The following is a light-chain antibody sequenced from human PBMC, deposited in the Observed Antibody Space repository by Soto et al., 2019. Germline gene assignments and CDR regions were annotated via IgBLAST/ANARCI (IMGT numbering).Light chain of an antibody. CDR3: CSYAGSSTLSYV. Sequence: QSVLTQPASVSGSPGQSITISCTGTSSDVGSYNLVSWYQQHPGKAPKLMIYEVSKRPSGVSNRFSGSKSGNTASPTISGLQAEDEADYYCCSYAGSSTLSYVFGTGTKVTVL. CDR2: EVS. V-gene: IGLV2-23*02. CDR1: SSDVGSYNL. J-gene: IGLJ1*01.